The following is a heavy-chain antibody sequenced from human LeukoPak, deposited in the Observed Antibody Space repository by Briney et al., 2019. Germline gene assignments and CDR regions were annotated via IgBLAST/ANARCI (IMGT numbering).Heavy chain of an antibody. V-gene: IGHV3-23*01. Sequence: GGSLRLSCAASGFTFSDYAMGWVRQAPGKRPEWVSSISGSGGSTYYADSVKGRFTISRDNSKNTLYLQMNSLRAEDTAVYYCANLRGYYGMDVWGQGTTVTVSS. D-gene: IGHD3-10*01. J-gene: IGHJ6*02. CDR1: GFTFSDYA. CDR3: ANLRGYYGMDV. CDR2: ISGSGGST.